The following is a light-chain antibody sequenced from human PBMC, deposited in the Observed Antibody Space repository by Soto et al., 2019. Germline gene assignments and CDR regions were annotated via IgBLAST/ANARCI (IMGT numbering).Light chain of an antibody. Sequence: QSVLTQPASVSGSPGQSITISCTGTSSDVGGYNYVSWYQQHPGKAPKLMIYDVSNRPSGVSNRFSGSKSGNTASLTISGLQAEDEADYYCSSYTSSSVVVFGGGTKGTVL. J-gene: IGLJ2*01. CDR2: DVS. CDR1: SSDVGGYNY. V-gene: IGLV2-14*01. CDR3: SSYTSSSVVV.